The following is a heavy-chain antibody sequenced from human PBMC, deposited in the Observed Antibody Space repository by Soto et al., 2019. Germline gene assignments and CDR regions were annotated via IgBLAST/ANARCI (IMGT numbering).Heavy chain of an antibody. CDR3: TTGMSGPKNF. V-gene: IGHV3-15*07. Sequence: GGSLRLSCAASGFSFTNAWMNWVRQAPGKGLEWVGRIKSKTDGGTADYAAPVKGRFTISRDESKNTLYLRMNSLKTEDTAVYYCTTGMSGPKNFWGQGTLVTVSS. J-gene: IGHJ4*02. D-gene: IGHD6-25*01. CDR1: GFSFTNAW. CDR2: IKSKTDGGTA.